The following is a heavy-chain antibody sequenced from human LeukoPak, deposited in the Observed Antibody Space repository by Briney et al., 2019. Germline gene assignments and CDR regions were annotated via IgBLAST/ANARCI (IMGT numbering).Heavy chain of an antibody. Sequence: GGSLRLSCGVSGFTFSSYGMHWVRQAPGKGLEWVSSISSSSNYIYYADSVKGRFTISRDNAKNSLYLQMNSLRAEDTAVYYCARAGCSSTSCYLFDYWGQGTLVTVSS. V-gene: IGHV3-21*01. J-gene: IGHJ4*02. D-gene: IGHD2-2*01. CDR3: ARAGCSSTSCYLFDY. CDR2: ISSSSNYI. CDR1: GFTFSSYG.